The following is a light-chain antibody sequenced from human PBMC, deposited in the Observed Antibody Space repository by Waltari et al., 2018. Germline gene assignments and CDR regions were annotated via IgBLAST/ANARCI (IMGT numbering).Light chain of an antibody. V-gene: IGLV2-11*01. Sequence: QSALTQPRSVSGSPGQSVTIPCTGTSSDVGGYNYVSWFQQHPGKAPKRMIHDVSKRPSGVPDRFSGSKSGNTASLTISGLQADDETDYYCCSYAGRYTWVFGGGTKLTVL. J-gene: IGLJ3*02. CDR1: SSDVGGYNY. CDR2: DVS. CDR3: CSYAGRYTWV.